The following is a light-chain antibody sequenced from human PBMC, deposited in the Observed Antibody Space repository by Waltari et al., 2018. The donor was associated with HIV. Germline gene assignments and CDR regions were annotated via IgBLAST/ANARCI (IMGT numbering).Light chain of an antibody. V-gene: IGLV1-36*01. Sequence: QSVLTQPPSVSAAPRPRVSLSCSGSPSNTGKNAFNWDQQIPGTAPRLLIYYDDLVPSGVSDRFSGSKSGTAAALAISGLQSEDEADYYWAAWDDTLNGWVFGGGTKLTVL. CDR2: YDD. J-gene: IGLJ3*02. CDR1: PSNTGKNA. CDR3: AAWDDTLNGWV.